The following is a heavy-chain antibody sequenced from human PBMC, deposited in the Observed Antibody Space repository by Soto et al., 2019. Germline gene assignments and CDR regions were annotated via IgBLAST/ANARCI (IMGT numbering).Heavy chain of an antibody. CDR3: ASSLGGGWYNSFDN. J-gene: IGHJ4*02. V-gene: IGHV3-7*01. D-gene: IGHD6-19*01. Sequence: GGSLRLSCAASGFTFTTYWMNWVRQAPGKGLEWVANIKQDGSEKYYVDSVKGRCTISRDNAKNSLYLQMISLRAEDTAVYYCASSLGGGWYNSFDNSRQGTLVTVSS. CDR1: GFTFTTYW. CDR2: IKQDGSEK.